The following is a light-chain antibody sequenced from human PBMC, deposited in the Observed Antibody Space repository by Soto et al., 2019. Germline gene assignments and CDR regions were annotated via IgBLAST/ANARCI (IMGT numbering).Light chain of an antibody. V-gene: IGKV3-20*01. CDR3: HQFGSSPPAFT. Sequence: ESMLTQSPGTLSLSPGERATLSCRASQSVSTRYLAWYQQNPGQAPRLLIYGASIRATGIPDRFSGSGSGTDFTLTISRLEPEDLAVYYCHQFGSSPPAFTFGQGTKLEI. J-gene: IGKJ2*01. CDR1: QSVSTRY. CDR2: GAS.